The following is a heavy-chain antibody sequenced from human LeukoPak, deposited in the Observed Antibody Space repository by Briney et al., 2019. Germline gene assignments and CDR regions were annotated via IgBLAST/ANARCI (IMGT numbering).Heavy chain of an antibody. CDR1: GFTFSSYA. Sequence: GGSLRLSCAASGFTFSSYAMNWVRQAPGKGLEWVSAISGSGVSTYYADSVKGRFTISRDNSKNTLYLQMNSLRAEDTAVYYCGKDRTTLENWFDPWGQGTLVTVSS. D-gene: IGHD2/OR15-2a*01. J-gene: IGHJ5*02. CDR3: GKDRTTLENWFDP. CDR2: ISGSGVST. V-gene: IGHV3-23*01.